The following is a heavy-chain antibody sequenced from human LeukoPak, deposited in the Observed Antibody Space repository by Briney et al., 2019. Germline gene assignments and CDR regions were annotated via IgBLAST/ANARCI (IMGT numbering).Heavy chain of an antibody. V-gene: IGHV4-39*01. Sequence: SETLSLTCTVSGGSISRSSYYWGSIRQPPGKGVEWIGSIYYSGSTYYDPSLKSRVTISVDTSKNQFSLKLRSVTAADTALYYRARYVVQLRLFDYWGQGTLVTVSS. CDR2: IYYSGST. D-gene: IGHD5-18*01. CDR3: ARYVVQLRLFDY. J-gene: IGHJ4*02. CDR1: GGSISRSSYY.